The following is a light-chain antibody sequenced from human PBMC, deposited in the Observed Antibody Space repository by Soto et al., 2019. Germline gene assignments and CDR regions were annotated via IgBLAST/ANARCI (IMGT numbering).Light chain of an antibody. CDR2: GAS. CDR1: QSFSIL. CDR3: QHYVTSLTT. Sequence: EIGLTQSAATLSGSAGERATLSWGASQSFSILLAWYQQKHGQAPRLLIFGASIRVTGIPDRFIGSGYGTDFNLTITRLEPEDFAVYYCQHYVTSLTTFGQGTKVDIK. V-gene: IGKV3-20*01. J-gene: IGKJ1*01.